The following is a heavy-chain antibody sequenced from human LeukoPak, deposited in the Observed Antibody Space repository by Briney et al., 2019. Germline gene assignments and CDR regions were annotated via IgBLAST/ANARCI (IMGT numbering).Heavy chain of an antibody. CDR1: GYTFTSYG. CDR3: AREMAVAGSGVIDS. CDR2: ISTYNDNT. Sequence: ASVKVSCKASGYTFTSYGLSWVRQAPGQGLEWMGWISTYNDNTHYARKFQGRVTMTTDTSTNTAYMELRSLGSDDTAVYYCAREMAVAGSGVIDSWGQGTLVTVSS. V-gene: IGHV1-18*01. D-gene: IGHD6-19*01. J-gene: IGHJ4*02.